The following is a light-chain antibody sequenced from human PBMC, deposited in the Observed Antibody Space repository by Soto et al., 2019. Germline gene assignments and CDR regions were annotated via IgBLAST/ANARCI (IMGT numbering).Light chain of an antibody. CDR1: SRDVGSYNL. J-gene: IGLJ3*02. V-gene: IGLV2-23*01. CDR3: CSYAGSNTWV. CDR2: EGS. Sequence: QSALTQPASVSGSPGQSITISCTGTSRDVGSYNLVSWYQKHPDKAPKLIIYEGSKRPSGVSDRFSGSKSGNTASLTISGLQAEDESDYYCCSYAGSNTWVFGGGTKVTVL.